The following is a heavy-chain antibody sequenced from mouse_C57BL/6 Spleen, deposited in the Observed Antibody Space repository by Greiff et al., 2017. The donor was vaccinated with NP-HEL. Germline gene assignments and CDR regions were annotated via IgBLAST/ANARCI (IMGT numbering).Heavy chain of an antibody. CDR2: INPNNGGT. J-gene: IGHJ4*01. V-gene: IGHV1-26*01. Sequence: EVQLQQSGPELVKPGASVKISCNASGYTFTDYYMNWVKQSHGKSLEWIGDINPNNGGTSYNQKFKGKATLTVDKSSSTAYMELRSLTSEDSAVYYCARGNYGYAMDYWGQGTSVTVSS. D-gene: IGHD2-1*01. CDR1: GYTFTDYY. CDR3: ARGNYGYAMDY.